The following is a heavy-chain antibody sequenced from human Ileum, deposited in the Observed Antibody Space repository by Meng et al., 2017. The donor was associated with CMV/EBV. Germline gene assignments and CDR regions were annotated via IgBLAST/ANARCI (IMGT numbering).Heavy chain of an antibody. J-gene: IGHJ4*02. CDR1: GYTFTSYA. Sequence: QAPLVQTGFAVRDREPSVKVSCKASGYTFTSYAIHGVRQAPGQRLEWMGWINVGYGNTKYAGKFQGRVTMTTDTSANTVYMEVSSRRPEDTAVYFCGRIENCAHFDCWGQGTLVTISS. CDR2: INVGYGNT. D-gene: IGHD1-1*01. V-gene: IGHV1-3*01. CDR3: GRIENCAHFDC.